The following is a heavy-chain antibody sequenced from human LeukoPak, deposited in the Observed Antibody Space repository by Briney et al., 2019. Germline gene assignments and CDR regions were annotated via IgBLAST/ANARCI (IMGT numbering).Heavy chain of an antibody. CDR1: GGTFSSYA. D-gene: IGHD1-26*01. CDR3: AREKDSGSYYNWFDP. Sequence: ASVKVSCKASGGTFSSYAISWVRQAPGQGLEWMGGIIPIFGTANYAQKFQGRVTITADESTSTAYMEPSSLRSEDTAVYYCAREKDSGSYYNWFDPWGQGTLVTVSS. V-gene: IGHV1-69*13. J-gene: IGHJ5*02. CDR2: IIPIFGTA.